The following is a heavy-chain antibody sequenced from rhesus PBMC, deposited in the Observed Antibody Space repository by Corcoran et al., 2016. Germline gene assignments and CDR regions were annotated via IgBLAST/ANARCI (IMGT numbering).Heavy chain of an antibody. D-gene: IGHD3-9*01. V-gene: IGHV4-127*01. J-gene: IGHJ4*01. CDR1: GYSISSDYG. Sequence: QVQLQESGPGLVKPSETLSLTCAVSGYSISSDYGGSWIRQSPGKGLEWIGYIGGSSGSTNYNPSLKSRVTISKDTSKNQFSLRLSSVTAADTAVYYCARSDEGYFDSWGQGVLVTVSS. CDR3: ARSDEGYFDS. CDR2: IGGSSGST.